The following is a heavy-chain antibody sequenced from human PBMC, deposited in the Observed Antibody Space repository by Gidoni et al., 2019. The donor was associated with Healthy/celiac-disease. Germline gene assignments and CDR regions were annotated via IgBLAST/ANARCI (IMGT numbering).Heavy chain of an antibody. D-gene: IGHD3-10*02. V-gene: IGHV4-30-2*01. CDR2: IYHSGST. Sequence: QLQLQESGSGLVQPSQTLSLTCAVSGGSLSRGGSSWSWIRQPPGKGLEWIGYIYHSGSTYYNPSLKSRVTISVDRTKNQFSLKLSSVTAADTAVYYCARSGSLMSGGSNYYYMDVWGKGTTVTVSS. CDR3: ARSGSLMSGGSNYYYMDV. J-gene: IGHJ6*03. CDR1: GGSLSRGGSS.